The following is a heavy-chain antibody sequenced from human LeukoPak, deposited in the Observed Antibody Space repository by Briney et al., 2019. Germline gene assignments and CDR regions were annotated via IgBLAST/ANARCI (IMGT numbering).Heavy chain of an antibody. CDR2: ISSSGSTI. Sequence: GGSLRLSCAASGFTFSSYEMNWVRQAPGKGLEWVSYISSSGSTIYYADSVKGRFTISRDNAKNSLYLQTNSLRAEGTAVYYCARDLAGPPQEAFDIWGQGTMVTVSS. J-gene: IGHJ3*02. CDR3: ARDLAGPPQEAFDI. V-gene: IGHV3-48*03. CDR1: GFTFSSYE.